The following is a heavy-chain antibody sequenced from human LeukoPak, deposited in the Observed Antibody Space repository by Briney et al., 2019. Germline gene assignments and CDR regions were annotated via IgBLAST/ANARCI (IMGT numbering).Heavy chain of an antibody. J-gene: IGHJ4*02. CDR1: GFTFSSYA. CDR3: AKGWGPPSIAVAGTGFDY. CDR2: ISGSGGST. D-gene: IGHD6-19*01. Sequence: PGGSLRLSCAASGFTFSSYAMSWVRQAPGKGLEWVSAISGSGGSTYYADSVKGRFTISRDNSKNTLYLQMNSLGAEDTAVYYCAKGWGPPSIAVAGTGFDYWGQGTLVTVSS. V-gene: IGHV3-23*01.